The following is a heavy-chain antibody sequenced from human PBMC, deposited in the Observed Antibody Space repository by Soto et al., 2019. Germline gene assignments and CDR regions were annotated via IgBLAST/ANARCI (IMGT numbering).Heavy chain of an antibody. CDR2: IIPIFGTA. J-gene: IGHJ6*02. Sequence: QVQLVQSGAEVKKPGSSVKVSCKASGGIFSSYAISWVRQAPGQGLEWMGGIIPIFGTANYAQKFQGRVTITADESTSTAYMELSSLRSEDTAVYYCARDAGGIAAAGSGYYYYGMDVWGQGTTVTVSS. V-gene: IGHV1-69*01. CDR1: GGIFSSYA. CDR3: ARDAGGIAAAGSGYYYYGMDV. D-gene: IGHD6-13*01.